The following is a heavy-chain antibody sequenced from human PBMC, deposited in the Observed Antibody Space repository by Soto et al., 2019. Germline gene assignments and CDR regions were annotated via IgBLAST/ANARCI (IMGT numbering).Heavy chain of an antibody. V-gene: IGHV2-5*02. Sequence: QITLKESGPPLVKPTQTLTLTCTFSGFSLSTSGVGVGWIRQPPGKALEWLALIYWDDDKRYSPSLKSRLTITKDTSKNQVVLTMTNMDPVDTATYYCAHSSMVRGVILYYYYYMDVWGKGTTVTVSS. CDR3: AHSSMVRGVILYYYYYMDV. CDR2: IYWDDDK. D-gene: IGHD3-10*01. CDR1: GFSLSTSGVG. J-gene: IGHJ6*03.